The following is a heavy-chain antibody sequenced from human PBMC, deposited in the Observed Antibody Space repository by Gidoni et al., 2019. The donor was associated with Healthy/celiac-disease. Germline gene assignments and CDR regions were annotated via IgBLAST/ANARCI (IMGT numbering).Heavy chain of an antibody. D-gene: IGHD2-8*02. CDR3: EHSCTGPRQAQFDY. Sequence: QITLKESGPTLVKPTQTITLTCTFSGFSLSTSGVGVGWIRQPPGKALEWLALIYWNDDKRYSPSLKSRLTSTTDTSKNQVVLTMTNMDPVDTATYYCEHSCTGPRQAQFDYWGQGTLVTVSS. CDR2: IYWNDDK. CDR1: GFSLSTSGVG. V-gene: IGHV2-5*01. J-gene: IGHJ4*02.